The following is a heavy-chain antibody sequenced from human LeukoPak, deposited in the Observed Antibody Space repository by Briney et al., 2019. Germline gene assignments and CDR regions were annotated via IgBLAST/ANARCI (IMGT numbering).Heavy chain of an antibody. V-gene: IGHV3-30-3*01. J-gene: IGHJ4*02. D-gene: IGHD6-6*01. CDR1: GFTFSSYA. Sequence: PGGSLRLSCAASGFTFSSYAMHWVRQAPGEGLEWVAVISYDGSNKYYADSVKGRFTISRDNSKNTLYLQMNSLRAEDTAVYHCAIAAARSFDYWGQGTLVTVSS. CDR3: AIAAARSFDY. CDR2: ISYDGSNK.